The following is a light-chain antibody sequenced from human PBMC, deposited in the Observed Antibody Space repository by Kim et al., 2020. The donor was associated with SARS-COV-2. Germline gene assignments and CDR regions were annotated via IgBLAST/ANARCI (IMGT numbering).Light chain of an antibody. J-gene: IGLJ3*02. CDR3: SSYTSSDSWV. Sequence: GQSITISCPGTSHDVGRYNFVSWFQQHPGKAPKVMIYDVTKRPSGVSSLFSGSKSGNTASLTISGLQAEDEAEYYCSSYTSSDSWVFGGGTKVTVL. CDR1: SHDVGRYNF. CDR2: DVT. V-gene: IGLV2-14*04.